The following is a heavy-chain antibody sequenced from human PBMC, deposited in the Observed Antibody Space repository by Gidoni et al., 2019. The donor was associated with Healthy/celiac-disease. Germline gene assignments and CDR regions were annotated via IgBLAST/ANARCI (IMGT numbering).Heavy chain of an antibody. Sequence: QVQLVVSGGGVVQPGRSLRLSCAASGFTFSSYGMHWVRQAPGKGLGWVAVISYDGSNKYYADSVKGRFTISRDNSKNTLYLQMNSLRAEDTAVYYCAKVRGYSGYDPGTAFDYWGQGTLVTVSS. J-gene: IGHJ4*02. CDR3: AKVRGYSGYDPGTAFDY. V-gene: IGHV3-30*18. CDR1: GFTFSSYG. CDR2: ISYDGSNK. D-gene: IGHD5-12*01.